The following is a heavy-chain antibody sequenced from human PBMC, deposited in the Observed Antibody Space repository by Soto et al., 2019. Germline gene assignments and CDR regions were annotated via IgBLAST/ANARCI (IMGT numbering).Heavy chain of an antibody. CDR1: GFTFSSYW. Sequence: GGSLRLSCAASGFTFSSYWMHWVRQAPGKGLVWVSRINSDGSSTSYADSVKGRFTISRDNAKNTLYLQMNSLRAEDTAVYYCARDPAVYDFWSGYYYYYMDVWGKGTTVTVSS. D-gene: IGHD3-3*01. CDR3: ARDPAVYDFWSGYYYYYMDV. V-gene: IGHV3-74*01. CDR2: INSDGSST. J-gene: IGHJ6*03.